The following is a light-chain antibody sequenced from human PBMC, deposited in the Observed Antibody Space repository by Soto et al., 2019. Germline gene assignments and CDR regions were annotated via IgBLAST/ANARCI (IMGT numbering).Light chain of an antibody. Sequence: EIVMTQSPGTLSASPGERATLSCSVGQSVGSHLAWYQQRPGQAPRLLIYGASTRASGIPARFSGSGSGTEFTLTISSLQSEDFAVYYCHQYNNWPPERFGHGTKVEIK. V-gene: IGKV3-15*01. J-gene: IGKJ1*01. CDR1: QSVGSH. CDR3: HQYNNWPPER. CDR2: GAS.